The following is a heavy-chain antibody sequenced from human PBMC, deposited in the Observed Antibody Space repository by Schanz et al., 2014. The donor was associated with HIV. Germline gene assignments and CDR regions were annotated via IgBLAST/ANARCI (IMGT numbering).Heavy chain of an antibody. D-gene: IGHD3-10*01. J-gene: IGHJ5*02. CDR1: GYTFTSDY. Sequence: QVQLVQSGAEVKKPGASVKVSCKASGYTFTSDYIHWVRQAPGQGLEWLGIINPSSGGTSYAQKFQGRVTMTRDTSTSTVYMELSRLRSEDTAVYYCVANNYYGSGSYSAWGQGTLVTVS. CDR2: INPSSGGT. V-gene: IGHV1-46*01. CDR3: VANNYYGSGSYSA.